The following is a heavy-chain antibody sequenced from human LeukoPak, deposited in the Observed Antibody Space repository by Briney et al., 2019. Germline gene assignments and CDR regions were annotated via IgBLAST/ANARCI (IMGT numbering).Heavy chain of an antibody. Sequence: NPSETLSLTCTVSGGSISSGDYYWSWIRQPPGKGLEWIGYIYYSGSTYYNPSLKSRVTISVDTSKNQFSLKLSSVTAADTAVYYCARQPLRLPAGGYFDYWGQGTLVTVSS. CDR3: ARQPLRLPAGGYFDY. CDR1: GGSISSGDYY. V-gene: IGHV4-30-4*08. J-gene: IGHJ4*02. D-gene: IGHD3-16*01. CDR2: IYYSGST.